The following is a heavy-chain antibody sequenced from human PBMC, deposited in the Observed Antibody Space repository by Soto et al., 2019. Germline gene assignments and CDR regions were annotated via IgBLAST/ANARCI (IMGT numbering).Heavy chain of an antibody. Sequence: PSETLSLTCTVSGGSISTYYWSWIRQPPGKGLEWIGNIYNSGSTKYNPSLKSRVTISVDTSKNQFSLKLSSVTAADTAIYYCARGLGPLGPSDYWGQGALVTVSS. V-gene: IGHV4-59*01. D-gene: IGHD3-10*01. CDR2: IYNSGST. CDR1: GGSISTYY. CDR3: ARGLGPLGPSDY. J-gene: IGHJ4*02.